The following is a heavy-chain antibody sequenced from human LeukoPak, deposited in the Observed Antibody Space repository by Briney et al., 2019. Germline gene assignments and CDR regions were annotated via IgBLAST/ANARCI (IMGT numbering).Heavy chain of an antibody. Sequence: ASVKVSCKASGYTFTGYYMHWVRQAPGQGLEWMGWINPNSGGTNYGQKFQGRVTMTRDTSISTAYMELSRLRSDDTAVYYCARDLGHYYDSSGYYLGYFDYWGQGTLVTVSS. CDR2: INPNSGGT. CDR1: GYTFTGYY. J-gene: IGHJ4*02. V-gene: IGHV1-2*02. D-gene: IGHD3-22*01. CDR3: ARDLGHYYDSSGYYLGYFDY.